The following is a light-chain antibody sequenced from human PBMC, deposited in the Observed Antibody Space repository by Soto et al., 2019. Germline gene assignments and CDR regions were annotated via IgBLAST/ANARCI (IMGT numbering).Light chain of an antibody. CDR3: QQLNYWPRIT. V-gene: IGKV3-15*01. Sequence: DIVMTQSTGTLSVSPGERATLSCRASQSVGTNLAWYQQRPGQAPRLLVYGASTRASGIPPRFSGSGSGTDFTLTISSLQSEDFAVYYCQQLNYWPRITFGQGTRLEMK. CDR1: QSVGTN. CDR2: GAS. J-gene: IGKJ5*01.